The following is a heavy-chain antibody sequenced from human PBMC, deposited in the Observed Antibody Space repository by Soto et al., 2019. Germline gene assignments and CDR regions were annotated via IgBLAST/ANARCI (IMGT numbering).Heavy chain of an antibody. D-gene: IGHD5-12*01. CDR3: ANSRVDIVATIYY. J-gene: IGHJ4*02. Sequence: GGSLRLSCAASGFTFSSYGMHWVRQAPGKGLEWVAVISYDGSNKYYADSVKGRFTISRDNSKNTLYLPMNSLRAEDTAVYYCANSRVDIVATIYYWGKGTLVTVSS. CDR1: GFTFSSYG. CDR2: ISYDGSNK. V-gene: IGHV3-30*18.